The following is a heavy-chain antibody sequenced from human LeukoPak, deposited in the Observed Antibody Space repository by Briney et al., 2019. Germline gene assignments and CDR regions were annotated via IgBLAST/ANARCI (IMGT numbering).Heavy chain of an antibody. CDR2: ISSNGGST. V-gene: IGHV3-64*01. J-gene: IGHJ4*02. CDR1: GFTFSSYA. D-gene: IGHD4-17*01. Sequence: GGSLRLSCAASGFTFSSYAMHWVRQAPGKGLEYVSAISSNGGSTYYANSVKGRFTISRDNSKNTLYLQMGSLRAEDMAVYYCAIGDYGEYTNPSPLGYWGQGTLVTVSS. CDR3: AIGDYGEYTNPSPLGY.